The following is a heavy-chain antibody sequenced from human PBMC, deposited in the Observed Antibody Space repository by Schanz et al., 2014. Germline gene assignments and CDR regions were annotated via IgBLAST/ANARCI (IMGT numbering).Heavy chain of an antibody. Sequence: QGQLVQSGAEVKKPGASVKVSCKASGYTFTSYGITWVRQAPGQGLEWMGWINAHTGNTQYAQKFQCRDNMFTDTVTTTMNSEVTRLKTDDTAISYGARVPNETARYNSLCAFDNWGQGTMVTVAS. V-gene: IGHV1-18*01. CDR2: INAHTGNT. D-gene: IGHD1-20*01. J-gene: IGHJ4*02. CDR3: ARVPNETARYNSLCAFDN. CDR1: GYTFTSYG.